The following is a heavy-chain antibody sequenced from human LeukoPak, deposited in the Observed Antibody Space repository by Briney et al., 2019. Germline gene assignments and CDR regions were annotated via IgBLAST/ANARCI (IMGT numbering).Heavy chain of an antibody. CDR1: GFAFSNYN. CDR3: ARDYDILTGYYLFDY. D-gene: IGHD3-9*01. Sequence: GGSLRLSCAASGFAFSNYNMNWVRQAPGKGLEWVSYISCSSHSIYYADSVKGRFTVSRDNAQDSLYLQMNSLRAEDTAVYYCARDYDILTGYYLFDYWGQGTLVTVSS. V-gene: IGHV3-48*01. CDR2: ISCSSHSI. J-gene: IGHJ4*02.